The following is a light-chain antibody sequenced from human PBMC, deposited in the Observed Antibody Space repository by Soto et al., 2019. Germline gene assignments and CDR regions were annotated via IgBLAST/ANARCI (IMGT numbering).Light chain of an antibody. CDR3: SSYTSSSLVV. V-gene: IGLV2-14*01. CDR2: DVS. CDR1: SSDVGGYNY. J-gene: IGLJ2*01. Sequence: QSALTQPASVSGSPGQSITISCTGTSSDVGGYNYLSWYQQHPGKAPKLMIYDVSNRPSGVSNRFSGSKSGNTASLTISGLQAEDEADYYCSSYTSSSLVVFGGGTKLTVL.